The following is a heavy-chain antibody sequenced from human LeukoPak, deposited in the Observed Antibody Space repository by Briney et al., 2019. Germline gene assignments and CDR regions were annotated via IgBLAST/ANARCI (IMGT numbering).Heavy chain of an antibody. CDR1: GGSISSYY. Sequence: SETLSLTCTVSGGSISSYYWSWIRQPAGKGLEWIGRIYTSGSTNYNPSLKSRVTMSVDTSKNQFSLKLSSVTAADTAVYYCASGSIAAPQYYMDVWGKGTTVTVSS. D-gene: IGHD6-6*01. CDR2: IYTSGST. CDR3: ASGSIAAPQYYMDV. V-gene: IGHV4-4*07. J-gene: IGHJ6*03.